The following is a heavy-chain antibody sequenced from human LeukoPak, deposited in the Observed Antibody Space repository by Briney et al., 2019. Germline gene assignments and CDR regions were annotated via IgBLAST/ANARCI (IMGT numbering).Heavy chain of an antibody. CDR3: AKDKYSPFDY. CDR2: ISGSGTTI. J-gene: IGHJ4*02. Sequence: PGGSLRLSCAASGFTFDIYEMNWVRQAPGKGLEWLSYISGSGTTIYYADSVKGRFTVSRDNARNSLYLQMNSLRAEDTAVYYCAKDKYSPFDYWGQGTLVTVSS. D-gene: IGHD5-18*01. CDR1: GFTFDIYE. V-gene: IGHV3-48*03.